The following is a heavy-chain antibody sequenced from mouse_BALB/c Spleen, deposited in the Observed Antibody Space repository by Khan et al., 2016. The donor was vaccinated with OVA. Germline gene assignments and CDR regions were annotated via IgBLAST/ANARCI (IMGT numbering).Heavy chain of an antibody. CDR2: MIYSGHT. CDR1: GDSITSGY. Sequence: EVQLQESGPSLVKPSQTLSLTCSVTGDSITSGYWNWIRKFPGNKLEYMGYMIYSGHTYYNPSLKSRISITQNTSKNQYVLQWSAGTTEDTATDCCARSTDTYAFVYWGQGTLVSVSA. CDR3: ARSTDTYAFVY. V-gene: IGHV3-8*02. J-gene: IGHJ3*01.